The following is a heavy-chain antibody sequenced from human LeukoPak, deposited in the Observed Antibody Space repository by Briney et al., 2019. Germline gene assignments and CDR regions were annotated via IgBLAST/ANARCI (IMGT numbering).Heavy chain of an antibody. Sequence: SVTVSCKASGGTFSSYAISWVRQAPGQGLEWMGRIIPILGIANYAQKFQGRVTITADKSTSTAYMELSSLRSEDTAVYYCARVDCSGGSCYSLDYWGQGALVTVSS. CDR3: ARVDCSGGSCYSLDY. CDR2: IIPILGIA. CDR1: GGTFSSYA. J-gene: IGHJ4*02. D-gene: IGHD2-15*01. V-gene: IGHV1-69*04.